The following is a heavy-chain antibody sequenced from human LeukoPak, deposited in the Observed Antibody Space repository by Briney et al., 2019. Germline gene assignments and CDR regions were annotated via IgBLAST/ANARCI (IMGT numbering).Heavy chain of an antibody. Sequence: ASVKVSCKASGYTFTSYGISWVRQAPGQGLEWMGWISAYNGNTNYAQKLQGRVTMTTDTSTSTAYMEPRSLRSDDTAVYYCARAEEYNWNDGRYYYYGMDVWGRGTTVTVSS. V-gene: IGHV1-18*01. D-gene: IGHD1-1*01. CDR1: GYTFTSYG. J-gene: IGHJ6*02. CDR2: ISAYNGNT. CDR3: ARAEEYNWNDGRYYYYGMDV.